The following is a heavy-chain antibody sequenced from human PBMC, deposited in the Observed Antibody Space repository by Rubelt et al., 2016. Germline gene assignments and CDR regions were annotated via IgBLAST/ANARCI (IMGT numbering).Heavy chain of an antibody. V-gene: IGHV4-38-2*01. CDR3: ARLRVRGVTGDY. J-gene: IGHJ4*02. D-gene: IGHD3-10*01. CDR2: IYYSGST. Sequence: AGIYYSGSTYYNPSLKSRVTISVDTSKNQFSLKLSSVTAADTAVYYCARLRVRGVTGDYWGQGTLVTVSS.